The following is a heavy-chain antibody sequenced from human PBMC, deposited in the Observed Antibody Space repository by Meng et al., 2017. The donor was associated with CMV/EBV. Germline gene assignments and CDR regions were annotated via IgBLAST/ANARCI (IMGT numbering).Heavy chain of an antibody. V-gene: IGHV4-34*01. CDR3: ATHPKGAAGTVDY. CDR2: INHSGST. J-gene: IGHJ4*02. CDR1: GGSFSGYY. Sequence: SETLSLTCAVYGGSFSGYYWSWIRQPPGKGLEWIGEINHSGSTNYNPSLKSRVTISVDTSKNQFSLKLSSVTAADTAVYYCATHPKGAAGTVDYWGQGTLVTVSS. D-gene: IGHD6-13*01.